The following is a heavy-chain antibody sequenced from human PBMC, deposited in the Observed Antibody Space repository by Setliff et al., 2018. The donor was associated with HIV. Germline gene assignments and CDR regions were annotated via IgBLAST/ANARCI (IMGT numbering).Heavy chain of an antibody. D-gene: IGHD5-12*01. V-gene: IGHV3-33*06. CDR1: GFTFGDFG. Sequence: GGSLRLSCRTSGFTFGDFGMSWVRQAPGKGLEWVAVIWYDGSNKYYADSVKGRFTISRDNSKNTLYLQMNSLRAEDTAVYYCAKAVGGGYAGYFDYWGQGTLVTVSS. CDR2: IWYDGSNK. J-gene: IGHJ4*02. CDR3: AKAVGGGYAGYFDY.